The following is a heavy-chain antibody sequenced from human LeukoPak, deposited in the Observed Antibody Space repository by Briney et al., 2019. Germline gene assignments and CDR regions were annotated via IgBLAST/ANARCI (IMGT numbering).Heavy chain of an antibody. J-gene: IGHJ5*02. V-gene: IGHV3-30-3*01. Sequence: PGGSLRLSCAASGFTFSNYAIHWVRQAPGKGLEWVAVISYDGSTKYYADSVKGRFTISRDNSKNTLYLQMNSLRAEDTAVYYCARDAGHYYDSSGYPNNWFDPWGQGTLVTVSS. CDR1: GFTFSNYA. CDR3: ARDAGHYYDSSGYPNNWFDP. D-gene: IGHD3-22*01. CDR2: ISYDGSTK.